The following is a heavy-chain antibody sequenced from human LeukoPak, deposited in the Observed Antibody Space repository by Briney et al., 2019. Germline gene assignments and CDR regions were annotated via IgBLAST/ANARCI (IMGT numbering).Heavy chain of an antibody. CDR3: ARGGNSSFTY. V-gene: IGHV3-7*01. CDR1: GFTVSSNY. J-gene: IGHJ4*02. D-gene: IGHD6-6*01. Sequence: GGSLRLSCAASGFTVSSNYMSWVRQAPGKGLEWVAIINEDGSEKYYVDSVKGRFTISRDNAKNSLYLQMNSLRADDTAVYYCARGGNSSFTYWGQGTLVTVSS. CDR2: INEDGSEK.